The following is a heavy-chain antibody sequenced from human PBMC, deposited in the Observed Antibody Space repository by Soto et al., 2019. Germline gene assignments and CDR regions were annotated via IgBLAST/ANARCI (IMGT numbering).Heavy chain of an antibody. Sequence: GSLRLSCAASGFTFSSYAMSWVRQAPGKGLEWVSAISGSGGSTYYADSVKGRFTISRDNSKNTLYLQMNSLRAEDTAVYYCARSRGSYYTNFDSWGQGTLVTVSS. CDR1: GFTFSSYA. V-gene: IGHV3-23*01. D-gene: IGHD3-10*01. CDR2: ISGSGGST. J-gene: IGHJ4*02. CDR3: ARSRGSYYTNFDS.